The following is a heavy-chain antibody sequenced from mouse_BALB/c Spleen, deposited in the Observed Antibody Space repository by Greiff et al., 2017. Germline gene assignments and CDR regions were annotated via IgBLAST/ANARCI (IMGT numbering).Heavy chain of an antibody. Sequence: QVELKQSGPGLVQPSQSLSITCTVSGFSLTSYGVHWVRQSPGKGLEWLGVIWSGGSPDYNAAFISRLSISKDNSKSQVFFKMNSLQANDTAIDYCARKGYYRYDRGYAMDYWGQGTSVTVSS. J-gene: IGHJ4*01. CDR3: ARKGYYRYDRGYAMDY. V-gene: IGHV2-2*02. CDR1: GFSLTSYG. D-gene: IGHD2-14*01. CDR2: IWSGGSP.